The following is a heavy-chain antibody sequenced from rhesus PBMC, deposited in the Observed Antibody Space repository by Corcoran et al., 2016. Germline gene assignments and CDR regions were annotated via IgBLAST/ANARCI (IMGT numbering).Heavy chain of an antibody. V-gene: IGHV4-173*01. D-gene: IGHD6-25*01. CDR1: GGSISSNY. CDR3: ARDLAAAGSEDFDY. J-gene: IGHJ4*01. CDR2: ISGSGGST. Sequence: QLQLQESGPGLVKPSETLSLTCAVSGGSISSNYWSWIRQPPGKGLEWIGRISGSGGSTDYHPALKSRVTMSTDTSKNQFSLKLTSVTAADTAVYYCARDLAAAGSEDFDYWGQGVLVTVSS.